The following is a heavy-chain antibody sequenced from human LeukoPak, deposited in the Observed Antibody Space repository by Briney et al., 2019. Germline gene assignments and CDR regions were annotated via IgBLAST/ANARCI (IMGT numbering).Heavy chain of an antibody. CDR2: INQDGSEK. D-gene: IGHD3-16*01. Sequence: GGSLRLSCAASGFTFSIYWMSWVRQSPGKGLEWVANINQDGSEKYYVDSVKGRFTISRDNAKNSLYLQMNSLRAEDTAVYYCARDLGGVSFDYWGQGTLVTVSS. CDR1: GFTFSIYW. J-gene: IGHJ4*02. CDR3: ARDLGGVSFDY. V-gene: IGHV3-7*01.